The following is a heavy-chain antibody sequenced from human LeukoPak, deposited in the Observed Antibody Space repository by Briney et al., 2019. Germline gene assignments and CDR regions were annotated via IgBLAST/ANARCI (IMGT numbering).Heavy chain of an antibody. J-gene: IGHJ4*02. V-gene: IGHV3-48*01. CDR3: ARHPMTTVTFFDY. CDR2: ISSSSSTI. Sequence: PGGSLRLSCAASGFIFGDYNMNWVRQAPGKGLEWVSYISSSSSTIYYADSVKGRFTISRDNAKNSLYLQMNSLRAEDTAEYFCARHPMTTVTFFDYWGQGTLVTVSS. CDR1: GFIFGDYN. D-gene: IGHD4-17*01.